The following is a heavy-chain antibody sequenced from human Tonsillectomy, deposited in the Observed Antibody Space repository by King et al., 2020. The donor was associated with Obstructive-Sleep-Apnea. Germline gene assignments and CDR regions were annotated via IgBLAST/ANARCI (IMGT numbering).Heavy chain of an antibody. CDR1: GFTLDDYA. V-gene: IGHV3-43D*03. CDR2: ISYDGSSN. J-gene: IGHJ4*02. D-gene: IGHD1-26*01. CDR3: AKFYSSGSYYVVYYFVS. Sequence: VQLVESGGVVVQPGRSLRLSCAASGFTLDDYAMHWVRQATGKGLEWVSLISYDGSSNYYADSVKGRFTISRDNSKNSLYLQMNSLRAEATALYYCAKFYSSGSYYVVYYFVSWGQVSRLTVSS.